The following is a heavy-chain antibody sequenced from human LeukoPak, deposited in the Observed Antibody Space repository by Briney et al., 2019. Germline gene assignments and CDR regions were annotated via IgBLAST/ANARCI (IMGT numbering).Heavy chain of an antibody. J-gene: IGHJ4*02. D-gene: IGHD3-10*01. CDR2: ISFDGSNK. Sequence: PGRSLRLSCAASGFTFSTYGMYWVRQAPGKGLEWVAVISFDGSNKYYVDSVKGRFTISRDNSKNTLYLQMNSLRTEDTVVYYCVKIDGSGSYYPPDYWGQGTLVTVSS. CDR1: GFTFSTYG. CDR3: VKIDGSGSYYPPDY. V-gene: IGHV3-30*18.